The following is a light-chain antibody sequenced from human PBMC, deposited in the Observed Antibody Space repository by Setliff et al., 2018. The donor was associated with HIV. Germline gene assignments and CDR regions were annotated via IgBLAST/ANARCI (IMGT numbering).Light chain of an antibody. CDR1: SSDVGSYNL. J-gene: IGLJ2*01. CDR2: EVS. CDR3: SSYSGSSTLVL. Sequence: QSALTQPASVSGSPGQSITISCTGTSSDVGSYNLVSWYQQHPGKAPKVMIYEVSKWPSGVSNRFSGSKSGITASLTISGLQVEDEADYFCSSYSGSSTLVLFGGGTKVTVL. V-gene: IGLV2-14*02.